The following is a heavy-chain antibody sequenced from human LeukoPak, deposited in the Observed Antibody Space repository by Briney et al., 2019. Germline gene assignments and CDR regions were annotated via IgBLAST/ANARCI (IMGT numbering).Heavy chain of an antibody. CDR1: GGSISGSTYY. CDR2: IYYSGSA. CDR3: ARPENDGSYHY. J-gene: IGHJ4*02. D-gene: IGHD1-26*01. Sequence: SETLSLTCTVSGGSISGSTYYWGWIRQPPGKGLEWIGSIYYSGSAYYNPSLKSRVTISVDTSKNQFSLKLSSVTAADTAVYYCARPENDGSYHYWGRGTLVTVSS. V-gene: IGHV4-39*01.